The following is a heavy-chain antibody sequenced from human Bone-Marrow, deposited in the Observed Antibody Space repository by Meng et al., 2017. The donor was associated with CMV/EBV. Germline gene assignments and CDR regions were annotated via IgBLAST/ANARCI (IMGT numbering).Heavy chain of an antibody. V-gene: IGHV1-69*05. D-gene: IGHD2-2*01. Sequence: SVKVSCKASGYTFTGYYMHWVRQAPGQGLEWMGGIIPIFGTANYAQKFQGRVTITTDESTSTAYMELSSLRSEDTAVYYCASLATVVPYKYYYYGMDVWGQGTTVTVSS. CDR2: IIPIFGTA. J-gene: IGHJ6*02. CDR3: ASLATVVPYKYYYYGMDV. CDR1: GYTFTGYY.